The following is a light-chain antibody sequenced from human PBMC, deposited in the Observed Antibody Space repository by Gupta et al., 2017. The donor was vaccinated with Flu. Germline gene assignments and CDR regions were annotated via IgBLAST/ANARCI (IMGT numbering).Light chain of an antibody. CDR1: QSVGNS. CDR3: QQRSNWPPWT. CDR2: DAS. Sequence: ERATLSCRASQSVGNSLVWYQHKPGQVPRLLIDDASNRATDIPARFSGSGSGTDFTLTISSLEPEDFAVYYCQQRSNWPPWTFGQGTKVEIK. J-gene: IGKJ1*01. V-gene: IGKV3-11*01.